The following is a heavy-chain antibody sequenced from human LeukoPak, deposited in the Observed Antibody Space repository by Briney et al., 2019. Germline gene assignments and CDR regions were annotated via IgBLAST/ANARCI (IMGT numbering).Heavy chain of an antibody. V-gene: IGHV3-49*04. CDR3: TRPVAGYYFEY. D-gene: IGHD6-19*01. J-gene: IGHJ4*02. CDR2: IRSKAYGGTT. Sequence: GGSLRLSCAASGFTVSSNYMSWVRQAPGKGLEWLGFIRSKAYGGTTDYAASVKGRITISRDDSKSILYLQMNGLKTEDTAVYYCTRPVAGYYFEYWGQGTLVTVSS. CDR1: GFTVSSNY.